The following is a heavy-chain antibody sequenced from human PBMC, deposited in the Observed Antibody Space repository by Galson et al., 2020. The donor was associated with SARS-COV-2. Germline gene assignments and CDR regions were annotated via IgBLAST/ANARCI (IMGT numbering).Heavy chain of an antibody. CDR3: ARERSSYYPDY. V-gene: IGHV3-7*03. Sequence: GGSLRLSCEASGFTFSNYWMSWVRQAPGQGLEWVANIKQDGSQKYYVDSLKGRFTISRDNAKNSLYLQMNSLRAEDTAVYYCARERSSYYPDYWGQGTLVTVSS. CDR2: IKQDGSQK. CDR1: GFTFSNYW. J-gene: IGHJ4*02. D-gene: IGHD3-3*01.